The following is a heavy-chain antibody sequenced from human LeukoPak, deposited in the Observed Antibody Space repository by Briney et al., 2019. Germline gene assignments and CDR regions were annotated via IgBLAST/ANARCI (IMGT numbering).Heavy chain of an antibody. Sequence: PSETLSLTCTVSGGSMSVHYWSWIRQTPGKGLEWVGHIYYTGASTYNPSPNSPVRISVDTSKNQFSLRLSSVTAADTAVYFCAGIYLVYYGSESYKYYFDYWGQGMLVTVSS. D-gene: IGHD3-10*01. CDR2: IYYTGAS. J-gene: IGHJ4*02. V-gene: IGHV4-59*11. CDR3: AGIYLVYYGSESYKYYFDY. CDR1: GGSMSVHY.